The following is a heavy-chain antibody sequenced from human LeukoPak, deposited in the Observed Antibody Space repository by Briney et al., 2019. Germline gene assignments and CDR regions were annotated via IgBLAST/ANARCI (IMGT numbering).Heavy chain of an antibody. CDR3: ARPRLRDYYFDY. CDR2: INWSGGST. D-gene: IGHD4-17*01. J-gene: IGHJ4*02. CDR1: GXTFDDYG. Sequence: GGSLRLSCAASGXTFDDYGMSWVRQAPGKGPEWVCGINWSGGSTGYADSVRGRFAISRDNAKNSLYLQMNSLRAEDTALYYCARPRLRDYYFDYWGQGTLVTVSS. V-gene: IGHV3-20*04.